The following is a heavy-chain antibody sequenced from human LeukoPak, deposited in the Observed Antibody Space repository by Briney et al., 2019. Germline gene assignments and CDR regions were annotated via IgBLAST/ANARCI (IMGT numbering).Heavy chain of an antibody. D-gene: IGHD2-21*01. CDR3: AKDRISDGVFDY. Sequence: PGGSLRLSCAASGFTFSSYAMHWVRQAPGKGLEWVAVVSYDGSNKYYADSVKGRFTISRDNSKNTLYFQMNSLRAEDTAVYYCAKDRISDGVFDYWGQGTLVTVSS. J-gene: IGHJ4*02. CDR1: GFTFSSYA. CDR2: VSYDGSNK. V-gene: IGHV3-30*14.